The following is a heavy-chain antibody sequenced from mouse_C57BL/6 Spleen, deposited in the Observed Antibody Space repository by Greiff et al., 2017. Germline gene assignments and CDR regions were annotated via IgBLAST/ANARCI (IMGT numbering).Heavy chain of an antibody. CDR1: GYTFTDYD. CDR2: IDPETGGT. V-gene: IGHV1-15*01. J-gene: IGHJ4*01. D-gene: IGHD2-3*01. CDR3: TRTDGYYAMDY. Sequence: QVQLQQSGAELVRPGASVTLSCKASGYTFTDYDMHWVKQTPVHGLEWIGAIDPETGGTAYNQKFKGKAILTADKSSSTAYLELRSLTSEDSAVYYCTRTDGYYAMDYWGQGTSVTVAS.